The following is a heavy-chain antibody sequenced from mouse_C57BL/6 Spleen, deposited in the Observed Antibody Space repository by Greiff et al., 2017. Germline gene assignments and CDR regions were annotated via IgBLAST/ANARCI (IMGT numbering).Heavy chain of an antibody. CDR2: ISYDGSN. J-gene: IGHJ1*03. CDR1: GYSITSGYY. Sequence: VQLKESGPGLVKPSQSLSLTCSVTGYSITSGYYWNWIRQFPGNKLEWMGYISYDGSNNYNPSLKNRISITRDTSKNQFFLKLNSVTTEDTATYYCASPIYYDYGWYFDVWGTGTTVTVSS. CDR3: ASPIYYDYGWYFDV. D-gene: IGHD2-4*01. V-gene: IGHV3-6*01.